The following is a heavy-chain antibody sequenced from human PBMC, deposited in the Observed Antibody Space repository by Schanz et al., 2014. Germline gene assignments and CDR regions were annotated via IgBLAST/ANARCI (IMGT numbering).Heavy chain of an antibody. Sequence: EVHLLDSGGGLVQPGGSLRLSCAASGFTFSSYSMNWVRQAPGKGLEWVSYISSSSSTRYYADSVKGRFTISRDNAKNSLFLQMNSLRAEDTAVYYCARDHTTESYYSAGPPIDYWGQGTLLTVSS. CDR3: ARDHTTESYYSAGPPIDY. CDR2: ISSSSSTR. V-gene: IGHV3-48*01. CDR1: GFTFSSYS. D-gene: IGHD1-26*01. J-gene: IGHJ4*02.